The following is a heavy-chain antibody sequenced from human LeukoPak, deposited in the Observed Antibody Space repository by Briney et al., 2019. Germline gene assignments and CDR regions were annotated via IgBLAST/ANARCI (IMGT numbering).Heavy chain of an antibody. V-gene: IGHV4-34*01. J-gene: IGHJ4*02. CDR3: ASGRGYSGYVNY. CDR2: INHSGST. D-gene: IGHD5-12*01. Sequence: SETLSLTCAVYGGSFSGYYWSWIRQPPGKGLEWIGEINHSGSTNYNPSLKSRVTISVDTSKNQFSLKLSSVTAADTAVYYCASGRGYSGYVNYWGQGTLVTVSS. CDR1: GGSFSGYY.